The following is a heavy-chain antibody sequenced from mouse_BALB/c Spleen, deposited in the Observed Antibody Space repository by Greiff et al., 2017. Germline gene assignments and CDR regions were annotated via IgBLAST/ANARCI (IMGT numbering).Heavy chain of an antibody. CDR1: GFTFSSYG. CDR3: ARHPQYYGYDYDAMDY. D-gene: IGHD1-2*01. J-gene: IGHJ4*01. Sequence: EVKLVESGGDLVKPGGSLKLSCAASGFTFSSYGMSWVRQTPDKRLEWVATISSGGSYTYYPDSVMGRFTISRDNAKNTLYLQMSSLKSEDTAMYYCARHPQYYGYDYDAMDYWGQGTSVTVSS. V-gene: IGHV5-6*01. CDR2: ISSGGSYT.